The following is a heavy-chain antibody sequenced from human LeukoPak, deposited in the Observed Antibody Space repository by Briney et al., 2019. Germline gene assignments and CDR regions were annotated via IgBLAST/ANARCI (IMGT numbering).Heavy chain of an antibody. Sequence: PGGSLRLSCAASGFTFSSYWMHWVRQAPGKGLVWVSRINSDGSSTSYADSVRGRFTISRDNAKNTLYLQMNSLRAEDTAVYYCVYSGSYFGVYWGQGTLVTVSS. CDR3: VYSGSYFGVY. CDR1: GFTFSSYW. V-gene: IGHV3-74*01. CDR2: INSDGSST. D-gene: IGHD1-26*01. J-gene: IGHJ4*02.